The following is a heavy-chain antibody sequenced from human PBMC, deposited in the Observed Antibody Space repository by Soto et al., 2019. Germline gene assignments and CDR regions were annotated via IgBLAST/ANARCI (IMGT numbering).Heavy chain of an antibody. CDR3: ATRGYNYGHDY. CDR2: IYTRGST. D-gene: IGHD5-18*01. Sequence: QVQLQESGPGLVKPSETLSLICTVSGGSISSYYWSWIRQPTGKGLEWIGRIYTRGSTHYNPSLKSRVTMSVETSKNQFSLKLSSVTAADTAVYYCATRGYNYGHDYWGQGTMVTVSS. J-gene: IGHJ4*02. CDR1: GGSISSYY. V-gene: IGHV4-4*07.